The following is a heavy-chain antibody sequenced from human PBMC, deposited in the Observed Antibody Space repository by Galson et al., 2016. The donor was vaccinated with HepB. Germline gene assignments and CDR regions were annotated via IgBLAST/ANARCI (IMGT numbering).Heavy chain of an antibody. Sequence: SLRLSCAASGFTFSSYSMNWVRQAPGKGLEWVASISSGGSYIYYADSVKGRFTISRDNAKNPLYLQMNSLRAEDTAVYYCARAPTVTTGSWGQGTLVTVSS. CDR1: GFTFSSYS. J-gene: IGHJ5*02. CDR3: ARAPTVTTGS. D-gene: IGHD4-17*01. CDR2: ISSGGSYI. V-gene: IGHV3-21*01.